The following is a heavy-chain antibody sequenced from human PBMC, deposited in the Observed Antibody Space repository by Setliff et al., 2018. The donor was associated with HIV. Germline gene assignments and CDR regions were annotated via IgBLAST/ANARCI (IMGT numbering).Heavy chain of an antibody. CDR2: TTNKADSYNT. CDR1: GFTFSDHY. CDR3: ARELSGTYFDY. D-gene: IGHD1-26*01. V-gene: IGHV3-72*01. J-gene: IGHJ4*02. Sequence: GGSLRLSCAASGFTFSDHYMDWVRQAPGKGLEWVGRTTNKADSYNTNYAASVKGRFAIARDDSKKSLYLQMNSLKTEDTAVYYCARELSGTYFDYWGQGILVTVSS.